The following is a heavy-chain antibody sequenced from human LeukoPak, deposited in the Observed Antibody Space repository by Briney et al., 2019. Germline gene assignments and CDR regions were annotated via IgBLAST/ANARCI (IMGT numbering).Heavy chain of an antibody. CDR3: ARVTRRGIAVAGMGY. CDR1: GYTFTGYY. CDR2: INPNSGGT. D-gene: IGHD6-19*01. V-gene: IGHV1-2*02. Sequence: ASVKVSCKASGYTFTGYYMHRVRQAPGQGLEWMGWINPNSGGTNYAQKFQGRVTMTRDTSISTAYMELSRLRSDDTAVYYCARVTRRGIAVAGMGYWGQGTLVTVSS. J-gene: IGHJ4*02.